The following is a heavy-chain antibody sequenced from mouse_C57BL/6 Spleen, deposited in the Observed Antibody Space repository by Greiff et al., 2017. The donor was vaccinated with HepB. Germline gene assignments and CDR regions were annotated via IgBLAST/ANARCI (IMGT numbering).Heavy chain of an antibody. V-gene: IGHV1-15*01. J-gene: IGHJ3*01. CDR3: TRYYYGSSAWFAY. CDR2: IDPETGGT. D-gene: IGHD1-1*01. CDR1: GYTFTDYE. Sequence: QVQLQQSGAELVRPGASVTLSCKASGYTFTDYEMHWVKQTPVHGLEWIGAIDPETGGTAYNQKFKGKAILTADKSSSTAYMELRSLTSEDSAVYYCTRYYYGSSAWFAYWGQGTLVTVSA.